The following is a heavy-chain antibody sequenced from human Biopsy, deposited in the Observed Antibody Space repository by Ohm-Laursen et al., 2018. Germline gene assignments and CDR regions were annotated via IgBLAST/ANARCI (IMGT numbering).Heavy chain of an antibody. Sequence: EASVKVSCKASGYTFTSYGISWVRQAPGQGLEWMGWINIENGNTIYAQNLQGRVTMTADTSTSTAYMEVTSLRSDDTAVYYCAKAKLEPVYYYYGMDVWGQGTTVTVSS. CDR3: AKAKLEPVYYYYGMDV. CDR2: INIENGNT. J-gene: IGHJ6*02. CDR1: GYTFTSYG. V-gene: IGHV1-18*01. D-gene: IGHD1-1*01.